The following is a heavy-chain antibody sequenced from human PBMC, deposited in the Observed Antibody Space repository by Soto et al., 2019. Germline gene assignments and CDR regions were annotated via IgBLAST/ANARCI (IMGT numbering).Heavy chain of an antibody. CDR2: IYYSGST. CDR1: GGSISSSSYY. Sequence: QLQLQESGPGLVKPSETLSLTCTVSGGSISSSSYYWGWIRQPPGKGLEWIGSIYYSGSTYYNPSLKSRVTISVDTSKNQFSLKLSSVTAADTAVYYCARPNGRGGLGYFDLWGRGTLVTVSS. J-gene: IGHJ2*01. CDR3: ARPNGRGGLGYFDL. V-gene: IGHV4-39*01. D-gene: IGHD1-1*01.